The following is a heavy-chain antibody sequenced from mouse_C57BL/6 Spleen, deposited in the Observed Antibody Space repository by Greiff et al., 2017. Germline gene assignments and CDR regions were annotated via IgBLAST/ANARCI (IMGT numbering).Heavy chain of an antibody. J-gene: IGHJ4*01. CDR1: GYTFTSYW. CDR2: IYPGSGST. V-gene: IGHV1-55*01. Sequence: QVQLQQPGAELVKPGASVKMSCKASGYTFTSYWITWVKQRPGQGLEWIGDIYPGSGSTNYNEKFKSEATPTVDTSSSTAYMQLSCLTSVDSAVYYCASRPGAYYSNLYAMDYWGQGTSVTVSS. D-gene: IGHD2-5*01. CDR3: ASRPGAYYSNLYAMDY.